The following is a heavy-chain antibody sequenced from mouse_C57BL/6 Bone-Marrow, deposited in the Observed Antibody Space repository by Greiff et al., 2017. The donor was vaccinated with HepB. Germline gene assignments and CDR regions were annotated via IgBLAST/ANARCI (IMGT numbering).Heavy chain of an antibody. CDR3: ASLTGGGYFDV. D-gene: IGHD4-1*01. V-gene: IGHV5-4*03. Sequence: DVMLVESGGGLVKPGGSLKLSCAASGFTFSSYAMSWVRQTPEKRLEWVATISDGGSYTYYPDNVKGRFTISRDNAKNNLYLQMSHLKSEDTAMYYCASLTGGGYFDVWGTGTTVTVSS. CDR2: ISDGGSYT. J-gene: IGHJ1*03. CDR1: GFTFSSYA.